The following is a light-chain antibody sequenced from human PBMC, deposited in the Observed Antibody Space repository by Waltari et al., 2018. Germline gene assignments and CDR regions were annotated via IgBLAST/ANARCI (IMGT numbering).Light chain of an antibody. CDR3: QQIYSSPSS. J-gene: IGKJ2*03. CDR2: AAS. Sequence: DIQMTQSPSSLSASVGDRVTITCQASQDISNYLNWYQQKLGKAPKLLIYAASNLQNGVPSRFSGSGSETDFTLTISSLQPEDFATYYCQQIYSSPSSFGQGTKLEIK. CDR1: QDISNY. V-gene: IGKV1-39*01.